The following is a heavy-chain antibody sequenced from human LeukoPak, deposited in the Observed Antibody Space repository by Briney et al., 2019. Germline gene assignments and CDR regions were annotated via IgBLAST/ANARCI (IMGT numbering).Heavy chain of an antibody. D-gene: IGHD1-26*01. CDR1: GYTFTSYA. Sequence: GASVRVSCKASGYTFTSYAISWVRQAPGRGLEWMGWISTYNGNTNYAQKLQGRVTMTTDTSTSTAYMELRSLRSDDTAVYFCARDTKRSRARWENLGFDPWGQGTLVTVSS. J-gene: IGHJ5*02. CDR2: ISTYNGNT. CDR3: ARDTKRSRARWENLGFDP. V-gene: IGHV1-18*01.